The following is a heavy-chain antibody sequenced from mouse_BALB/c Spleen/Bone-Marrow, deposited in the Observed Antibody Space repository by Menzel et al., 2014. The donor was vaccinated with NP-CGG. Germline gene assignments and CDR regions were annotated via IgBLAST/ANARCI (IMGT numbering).Heavy chain of an antibody. CDR3: ARDTMITYYYAMDY. D-gene: IGHD2-4*01. Sequence: VQLKESGGDLVKPGGSLKLSCAASGFTFSSYGMSWVRQTPDKRLEWVATISSGGSYTYYPDSVKGRFTISRDNAKNTLYLQMSSLKSEDTAMYYCARDTMITYYYAMDYWGQGTPVTVSS. J-gene: IGHJ4*01. CDR2: ISSGGSYT. CDR1: GFTFSSYG. V-gene: IGHV5-6*01.